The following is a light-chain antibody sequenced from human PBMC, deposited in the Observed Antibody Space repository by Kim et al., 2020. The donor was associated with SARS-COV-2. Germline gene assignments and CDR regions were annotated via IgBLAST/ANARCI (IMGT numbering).Light chain of an antibody. J-gene: IGKJ3*01. CDR3: LQHINYPFT. Sequence: DIQVTQSPSAVSASVGDRVSITCRASQDISNNLAWFQQKPGKVPKRLIYSASTLHSGVPSRFSGSGSGTEFTLTISSLQPEDFGTYYCLQHINYPFTFGPGTKVDIK. CDR1: QDISNN. V-gene: IGKV1-17*03. CDR2: SAS.